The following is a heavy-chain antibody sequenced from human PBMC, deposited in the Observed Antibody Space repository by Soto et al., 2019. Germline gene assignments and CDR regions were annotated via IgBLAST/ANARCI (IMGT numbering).Heavy chain of an antibody. D-gene: IGHD3-16*01. CDR1: GGSISSSSYY. CDR3: ARGGGEDNYFGP. J-gene: IGHJ5*02. Sequence: TSETLSLTCTVSGGSISSSSYYWGWIRQPPGKGLEWIGSIYYSGSTYYNPSLKSRVTTSMDTSKNQFSLNLSSVTAADTAIYYCARGGGEDNYFGPWGQGTLVTVSS. CDR2: IYYSGST. V-gene: IGHV4-39*07.